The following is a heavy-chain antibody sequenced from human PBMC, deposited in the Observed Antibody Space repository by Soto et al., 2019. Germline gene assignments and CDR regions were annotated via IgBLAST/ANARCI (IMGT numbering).Heavy chain of an antibody. CDR3: ARDQYEHSSGYWNAFDI. J-gene: IGHJ3*02. Sequence: GASVKVSCKASGYTFTSYGISWVRQAPGQGLEWMGWISAYNGNTNYAQKLQGRVTMTTDTSTSTAYMELRSLRSDDTAVYYCARDQYEHSSGYWNAFDIWGQGTMVTVSS. D-gene: IGHD3-22*01. CDR2: ISAYNGNT. V-gene: IGHV1-18*01. CDR1: GYTFTSYG.